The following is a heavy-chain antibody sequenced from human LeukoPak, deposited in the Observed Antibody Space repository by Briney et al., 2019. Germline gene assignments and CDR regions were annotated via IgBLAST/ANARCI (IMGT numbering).Heavy chain of an antibody. CDR3: ARSGEVKRYFFDY. CDR2: INSISSSM. V-gene: IGHV3-21*06. D-gene: IGHD3-16*01. CDR1: GFTFSSYC. Sequence: GGSLRLSCAASGFTFSSYCMNWVRQAPGRGLEWVSSINSISSSMYYADSVKGRFTISRDNAKNTLYLQMNSLRDEDTAMYYCARSGEVKRYFFDYWGQGTPVTVSS. J-gene: IGHJ4*02.